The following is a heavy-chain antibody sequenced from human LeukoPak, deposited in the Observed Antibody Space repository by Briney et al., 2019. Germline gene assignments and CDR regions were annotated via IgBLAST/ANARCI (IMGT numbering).Heavy chain of an antibody. CDR3: ARVSGSYGAFDI. CDR2: ISSSSSTI. D-gene: IGHD1-26*01. CDR1: GFTFSSYS. V-gene: IGHV3-48*01. J-gene: IGHJ3*02. Sequence: GGSLRLSCAASGFTFSSYSMNWVRQAPGRGLEWVSYISSSSSTIYYADSVKGRFTISRDNAKNSLYLQMNSLRAEDTAVYYCARVSGSYGAFDIWGQGTMVTVSS.